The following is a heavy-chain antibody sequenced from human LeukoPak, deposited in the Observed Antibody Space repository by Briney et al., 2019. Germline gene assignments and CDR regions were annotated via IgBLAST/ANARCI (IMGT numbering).Heavy chain of an antibody. CDR1: GFTVRSSY. CDR2: IYTGGGT. D-gene: IGHD2-8*01. CDR3: ASNGYPSGWFDP. Sequence: GGSLRLSCAASGFTVRSSYMSWVRQAPGKGLEWVSVIYTGGGTYYADSVKGRFTLSRDNSKNTVYLQMNTLRAEDTAVYYCASNGYPSGWFDPWGRGTLVTVSS. J-gene: IGHJ5*02. V-gene: IGHV3-53*01.